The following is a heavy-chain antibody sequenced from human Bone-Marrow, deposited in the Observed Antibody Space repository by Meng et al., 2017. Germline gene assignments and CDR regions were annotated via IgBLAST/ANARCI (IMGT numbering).Heavy chain of an antibody. CDR1: GGSVSSGSYY. V-gene: IGHV4-61*01. D-gene: IGHD4-17*01. CDR2: IYYSGST. Sequence: SETLSLTCTVSGGSVSSGSYYWSWIRQPPGKGLEWIGYIYYSGSTNYNPSLKSRVTISVDTSKNQFSLKLSSVTAADTAVYYCARYLDYGDYISWFDPWGQGTLVTVSS. J-gene: IGHJ5*02. CDR3: ARYLDYGDYISWFDP.